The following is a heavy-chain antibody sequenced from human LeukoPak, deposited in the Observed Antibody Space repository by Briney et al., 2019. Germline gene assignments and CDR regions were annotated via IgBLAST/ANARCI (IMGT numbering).Heavy chain of an antibody. CDR1: GFTFDGYW. Sequence: GGSLRPSCAASGFTFDGYWMTWVRQAPGKGLEWVANIMKDGGDKYYVDSVKGRFTISRDNAKNSLYLQMNSLSSEDMALYFCAKDENRWLAPHAFDIWGQGTMVTVSS. D-gene: IGHD5-24*01. CDR2: IMKDGGDK. J-gene: IGHJ3*02. V-gene: IGHV3-7*03. CDR3: AKDENRWLAPHAFDI.